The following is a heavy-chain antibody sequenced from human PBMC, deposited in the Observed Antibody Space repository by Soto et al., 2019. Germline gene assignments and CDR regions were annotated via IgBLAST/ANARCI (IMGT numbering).Heavy chain of an antibody. Sequence: GASVKVSCKASGYTFTSYAMHWVRQAPGQGLEWMGWISAYNGNTNYAQKLQGRVTMTTDTSTSTAYMELRSLRSDDTAVYYCARYIAVAINWFDPWGQGTLVTVSS. D-gene: IGHD6-19*01. CDR3: ARYIAVAINWFDP. CDR2: ISAYNGNT. CDR1: GYTFTSYA. V-gene: IGHV1-18*01. J-gene: IGHJ5*02.